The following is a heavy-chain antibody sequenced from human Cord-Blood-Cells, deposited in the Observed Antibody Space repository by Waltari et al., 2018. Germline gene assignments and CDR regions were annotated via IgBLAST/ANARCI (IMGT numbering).Heavy chain of an antibody. CDR1: GGSFSGYS. Sequence: QVQLQQWGAGLLKPSETLSLTCAVYGGSFSGYSWSWIRQPPGKGLEWIGEINHSGSTNYNPSLKSRVTISVDTSKNQFALKLSSVTAADTAVYYCAAGTTSYYYYMDVWGKGTTVTVSS. V-gene: IGHV4-34*01. J-gene: IGHJ6*03. CDR2: INHSGST. CDR3: AAGTTSYYYYMDV. D-gene: IGHD1-7*01.